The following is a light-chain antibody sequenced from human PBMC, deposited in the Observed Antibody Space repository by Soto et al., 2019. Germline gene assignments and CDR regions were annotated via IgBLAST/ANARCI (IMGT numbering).Light chain of an antibody. V-gene: IGKV2-28*01. CDR3: MQTLQTTPWT. J-gene: IGKJ1*01. CDR1: QSLLHSNGYKY. CDR2: LGS. Sequence: DIVMTQSPLSLPVTPGEPASISCRSSQSLLHSNGYKYLDWYLQKPGQSPQLLIYLGSYRASGVPDRFSGSGSGTDFTLKISRVAAEYVGIYYCMQTLQTTPWTFGQGTKVEIK.